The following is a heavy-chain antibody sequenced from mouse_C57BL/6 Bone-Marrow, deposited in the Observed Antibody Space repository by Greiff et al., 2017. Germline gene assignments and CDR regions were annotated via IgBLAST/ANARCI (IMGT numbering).Heavy chain of an antibody. J-gene: IGHJ1*03. D-gene: IGHD1-1*01. Sequence: QVQLKQSGPELVKPGASVKLSCKASGYTFTSYDINWVKQRPGQGLEWIGWSYPRDGSTKYNEKFKGKVTLNVDPSSSTAYMELHSLTYEDSAVYFCARLEFDGSSGDWYFDVWGTGTTVTVSS. V-gene: IGHV1-85*01. CDR1: GYTFTSYD. CDR2: SYPRDGST. CDR3: ARLEFDGSSGDWYFDV.